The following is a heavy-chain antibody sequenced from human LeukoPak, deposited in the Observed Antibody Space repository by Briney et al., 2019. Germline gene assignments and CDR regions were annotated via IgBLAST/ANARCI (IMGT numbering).Heavy chain of an antibody. D-gene: IGHD3-9*01. Sequence: GGSLRLSCAASGFTFSSYWMSWVRQAPGKGLEWVANIKQDGSEKYYVDSVKGRFTISRDNAKNSLYLQMNSLRAEDTAAYYCARDPRYYDILTGYYYYYGMDVWGQGTTVTVSS. CDR3: ARDPRYYDILTGYYYYYGMDV. J-gene: IGHJ6*02. V-gene: IGHV3-7*01. CDR1: GFTFSSYW. CDR2: IKQDGSEK.